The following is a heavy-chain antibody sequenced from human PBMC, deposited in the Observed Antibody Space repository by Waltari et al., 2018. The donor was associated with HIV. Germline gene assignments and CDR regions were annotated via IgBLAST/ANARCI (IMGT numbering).Heavy chain of an antibody. Sequence: EVQLVESGGGLVQPGGSLRLSCVASGFTFSSYNMNWVRQAPGKVLEWLSYITSSGYTIYYADSVEGRFTVSRDNAKNSLYLQMNSLRAEDTAVYYCARTTHGIDFWGQGTLVTVSS. J-gene: IGHJ4*02. CDR2: ITSSGYTI. CDR3: ARTTHGIDF. D-gene: IGHD1-1*01. V-gene: IGHV3-48*04. CDR1: GFTFSSYN.